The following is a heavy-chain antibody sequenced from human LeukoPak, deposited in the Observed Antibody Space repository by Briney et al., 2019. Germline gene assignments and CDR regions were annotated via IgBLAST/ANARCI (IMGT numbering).Heavy chain of an antibody. Sequence: GASVKVSCKASGYTFTGYYLHWVRQAPGQGLEWMGWINPDSGGTNYAQKFRGRVTMTRDTSISTAYLDLSRLRSDDTAVYYCARDRGDGYNAYYFDYWGQGTLVTVSS. CDR1: GYTFTGYY. J-gene: IGHJ4*02. V-gene: IGHV1-2*02. CDR2: INPDSGGT. D-gene: IGHD5-24*01. CDR3: ARDRGDGYNAYYFDY.